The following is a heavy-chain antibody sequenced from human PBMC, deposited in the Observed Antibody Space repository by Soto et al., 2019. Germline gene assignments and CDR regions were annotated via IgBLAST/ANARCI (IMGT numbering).Heavy chain of an antibody. V-gene: IGHV2-26*01. J-gene: IGHJ4*02. D-gene: IGHD1-26*01. CDR2: IFSNDEK. CDR3: ARIRSGSYYVDFDY. Sequence: VSGPTLVNPTETLTLTCTVSGFSLSNARMGVSWIRQPPGKALEWLAHIFSNDEKSYSTSLKSRLTISKDTSKSQVVLTMTNMDPVDTATYYCARIRSGSYYVDFDYWGQGTLVTVSS. CDR1: GFSLSNARMG.